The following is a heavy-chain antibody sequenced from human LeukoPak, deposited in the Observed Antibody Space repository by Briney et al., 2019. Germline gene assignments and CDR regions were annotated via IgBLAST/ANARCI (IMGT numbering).Heavy chain of an antibody. V-gene: IGHV4-4*07. CDR2: IYTSGST. D-gene: IGHD6-19*01. CDR3: ARGSSGRFYYFDY. CDR1: AGSISSFSSYY. J-gene: IGHJ4*02. Sequence: SETLSLTCTVSAGSISSFSSYYWSWIRQPAGKGLEWIGRIYTSGSTNYNPSLKSRVSMSIDTSKNQFSLKLSSVTAADTAVYYCARGSSGRFYYFDYWGQGTLVTVSS.